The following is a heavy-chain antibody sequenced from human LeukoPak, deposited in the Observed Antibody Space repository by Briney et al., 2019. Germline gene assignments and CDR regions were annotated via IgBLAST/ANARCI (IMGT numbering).Heavy chain of an antibody. Sequence: SETLSLTCTVSGGSISSGDYYWSWIRQPPGKGLEWIGYISYSGSTYYNLSLKSRVFISLDTAKNQFSLKLSSATAADTAVYYCASDNSGSYHPYYWGLGTLVTVSS. V-gene: IGHV4-30-4*01. J-gene: IGHJ4*02. CDR3: ASDNSGSYHPYY. CDR2: ISYSGST. CDR1: GGSISSGDYY. D-gene: IGHD3-22*01.